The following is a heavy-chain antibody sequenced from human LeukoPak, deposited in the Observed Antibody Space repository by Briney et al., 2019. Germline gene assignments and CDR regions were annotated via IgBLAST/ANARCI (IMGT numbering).Heavy chain of an antibody. CDR1: GFTFSSYA. Sequence: PGGSLRLSCAASGFTFSSYAMHWVRQAPGKGLEWVAVISYDGSNKYYADSVKGRFTISRDNSKNTLYLQMNSLRAEDTAVYYCAKDRSSGWESGFDYWGQGTLVTVSS. CDR3: AKDRSSGWESGFDY. CDR2: ISYDGSNK. V-gene: IGHV3-30-3*01. J-gene: IGHJ4*02. D-gene: IGHD6-19*01.